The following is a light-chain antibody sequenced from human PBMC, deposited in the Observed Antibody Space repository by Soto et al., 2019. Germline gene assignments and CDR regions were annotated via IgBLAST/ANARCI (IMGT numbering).Light chain of an antibody. CDR3: QQTYNSFVT. J-gene: IGKJ5*01. Sequence: DIQMTQSPSSLSASVGDGVTITYRASQSISSYVSWYQQKPVKAPKLLIYAASRLESGVPSRFSGTGSGTDFTLTISHLEPEDFATYYCQQTYNSFVTFGQGTRLEIK. V-gene: IGKV1-39*01. CDR1: QSISSY. CDR2: AAS.